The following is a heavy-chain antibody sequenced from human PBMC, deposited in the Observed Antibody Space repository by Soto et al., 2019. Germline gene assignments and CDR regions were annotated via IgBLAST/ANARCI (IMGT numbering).Heavy chain of an antibody. V-gene: IGHV4-59*08. J-gene: IGHJ6*04. D-gene: IGHD3-3*01. CDR3: AGRYDFMDV. CDR2: IYYSGST. Sequence: SETLSLTCTVSGGSISNYYWSWIRQPPGKGLEWIGYIYYSGSTNYNPSLKSRVTISIDTSKNQFSLKLSSVTAADTAVYYCAGRYDFMDVWGKGTTVTVSS. CDR1: GGSISNYY.